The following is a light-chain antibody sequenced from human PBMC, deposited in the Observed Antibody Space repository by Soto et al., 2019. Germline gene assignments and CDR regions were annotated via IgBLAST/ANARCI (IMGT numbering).Light chain of an antibody. J-gene: IGKJ4*01. CDR1: QSVSSNY. V-gene: IGKV3-20*01. CDR2: GAS. Sequence: EIVLTQSPGTLSLSPGERATLSCRASQSVSSNYLAWYQQKPGQAPKLLIYGASSRATGIPDRFSGSGSGTDLILTISRLEPEDFAMYYCQQSGKSFPLTFGGGTKLEI. CDR3: QQSGKSFPLT.